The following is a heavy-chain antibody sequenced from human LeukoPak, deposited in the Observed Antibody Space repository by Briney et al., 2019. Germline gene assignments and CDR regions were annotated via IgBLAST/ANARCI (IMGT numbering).Heavy chain of an antibody. CDR3: ARHRAQRITMVRGVLPRRSDAFDI. J-gene: IGHJ3*02. D-gene: IGHD3-10*01. Sequence: PSETLSLTCAVYGGSFSGYYWNWIRQPPGKGLEWIGENNHSGSTKYNPSLKRRVTISVDTSKNQFSLKLSSVTAADTAVYYCARHRAQRITMVRGVLPRRSDAFDIWGQGTMVTVSS. CDR2: NNHSGST. CDR1: GGSFSGYY. V-gene: IGHV4-34*01.